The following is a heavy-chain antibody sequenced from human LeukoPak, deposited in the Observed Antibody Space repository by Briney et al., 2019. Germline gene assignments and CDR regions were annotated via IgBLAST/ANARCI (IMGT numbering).Heavy chain of an antibody. CDR3: ATPGSSRGWHYFDY. V-gene: IGHV3-30*04. CDR2: ISYDGNNK. J-gene: IGHJ4*02. CDR1: GFTFSSDA. Sequence: GGSLRLSCAASGFTFSSDAMHWGRQAPGKGLEWVAVISYDGNNKYYADSVKGRFTISRDNSKHTLYLQMNRLRAEDTAVYYCATPGSSRGWHYFDYWGQGTLVPVSS. D-gene: IGHD6-19*01.